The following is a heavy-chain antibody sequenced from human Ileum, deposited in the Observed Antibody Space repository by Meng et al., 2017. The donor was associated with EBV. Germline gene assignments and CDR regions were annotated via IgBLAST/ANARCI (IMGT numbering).Heavy chain of an antibody. CDR2: INVGVGYT. Sequence: VQGVQSVAEVKNPGASVKVSCKASGYAFTSYILHWVRQAPGQRLEWMGWINVGVGYTKYSQKFQGRVTISSDTSATTGYMELSSLRSEDTAVYYCVRGPPVGVPGPGDYWGQGTLVTVSS. CDR1: GYAFTSYI. J-gene: IGHJ4*02. CDR3: VRGPPVGVPGPGDY. D-gene: IGHD2-21*01. V-gene: IGHV1-3*01.